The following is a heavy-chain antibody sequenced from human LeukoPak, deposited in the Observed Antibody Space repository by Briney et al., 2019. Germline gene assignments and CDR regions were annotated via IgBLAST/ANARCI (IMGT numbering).Heavy chain of an antibody. CDR1: GGSISSYY. CDR2: IYYSGST. D-gene: IGHD3-22*01. V-gene: IGHV4-59*01. CDR3: TRHVGAPQYYYDSSGYYEDAFDI. Sequence: SETLSLTCTVSGGSISSYYWSWIRQPPGKGLEWIGYIYYSGSTNYNPSLKSRVTISVDTSKNQFSLKLSSVTAADTAVYYCTRHVGAPQYYYDSSGYYEDAFDIWGQGTMVTVSS. J-gene: IGHJ3*02.